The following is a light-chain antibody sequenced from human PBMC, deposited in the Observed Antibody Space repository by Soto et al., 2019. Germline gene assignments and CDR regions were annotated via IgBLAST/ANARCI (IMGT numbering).Light chain of an antibody. Sequence: DTQMTQSPSSLSASVGDRVTITCRASQTISSYLNWYQQKPGKAPKLLIYAASSLQSGAPSRFSGSGSGTDFALTISSLQPEDFVTYYCQQSYSNPWTFGQGTKVEIK. CDR2: AAS. V-gene: IGKV1-39*01. CDR1: QTISSY. CDR3: QQSYSNPWT. J-gene: IGKJ1*01.